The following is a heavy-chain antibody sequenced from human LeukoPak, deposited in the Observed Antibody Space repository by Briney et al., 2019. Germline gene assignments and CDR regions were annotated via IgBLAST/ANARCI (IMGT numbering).Heavy chain of an antibody. CDR2: IYYSGST. J-gene: IGHJ4*02. V-gene: IGHV4-39*01. D-gene: IGHD1-26*01. Sequence: PSETLSLTCTVSGGSISSSSYYWGWIRQPPGKGLEWIGSIYYSGSTYYSPSLKSRVTISVDTSKNQFSLKLSSVTAADTAVYYCARQIDVGATYLDYWGQGTLVTVSS. CDR1: GGSISSSSYY. CDR3: ARQIDVGATYLDY.